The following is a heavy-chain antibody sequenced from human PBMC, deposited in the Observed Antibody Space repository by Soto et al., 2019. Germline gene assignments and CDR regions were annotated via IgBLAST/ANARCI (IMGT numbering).Heavy chain of an antibody. D-gene: IGHD1-26*01. V-gene: IGHV4-34*01. CDR3: ARGRVGGTNWNWFDP. CDR2: INHSGST. J-gene: IGHJ5*02. Sequence: LRLSCTVSGVTCSNYWMRLVDQPPGKGLEWIGEINHSGSTNYNPSLKSRVTISVDTSKNQFSLRLSSVTAADTAVDDGARGRVGGTNWNWFDPLVQEPLVPVSS. CDR1: GVTCSNYW.